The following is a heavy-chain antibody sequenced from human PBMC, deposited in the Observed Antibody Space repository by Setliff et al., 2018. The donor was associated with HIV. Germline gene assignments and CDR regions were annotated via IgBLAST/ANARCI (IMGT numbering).Heavy chain of an antibody. CDR1: GGPISIGGYY. D-gene: IGHD2-15*01. J-gene: IGHJ6*03. CDR2: IYHNGST. CDR3: ARGGGSRAATSSYYYMDV. Sequence: LSLTCTVSGGPISIGGYYWGWIRQHPGKGLEWIGYIYHNGSTYYNPSLKSRVIISVDTSKNQFSLKLSSVTAADTAVYYCARGGGSRAATSSYYYMDVWGKGTTVTVSS. V-gene: IGHV4-31*03.